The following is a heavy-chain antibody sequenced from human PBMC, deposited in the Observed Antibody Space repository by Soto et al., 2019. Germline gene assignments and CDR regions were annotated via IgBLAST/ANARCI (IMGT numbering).Heavy chain of an antibody. V-gene: IGHV3-74*01. D-gene: IGHD6-19*01. J-gene: IGHJ4*02. Sequence: EVQLVESGGGLVQPGGSLRLSCAASGFTFSSYWMHWVRQAPGKGLVWVSRINSDGSSTSYADSVKGRFTISRDNAKNTLYLQMNSLRAEDTAVYYCASIPYSSGWYIIDYWGQGTLVSVSS. CDR3: ASIPYSSGWYIIDY. CDR2: INSDGSST. CDR1: GFTFSSYW.